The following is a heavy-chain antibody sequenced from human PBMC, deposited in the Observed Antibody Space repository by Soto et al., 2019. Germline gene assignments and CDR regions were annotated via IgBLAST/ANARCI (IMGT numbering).Heavy chain of an antibody. V-gene: IGHV1-46*01. CDR2: INPSGGST. CDR3: ARGDIVVVVAATPYGMDV. Sequence: QVQLVQSGAEVKKPGASVKVSCKASGYTFTSYYMHWVRQAPGQGLEWMGIINPSGGSTSYAQKYQCRVTMTRDTSTSTVYMELSSQRSEDTAVYYCARGDIVVVVAATPYGMDVWGQGTTVTVSS. D-gene: IGHD2-15*01. J-gene: IGHJ6*02. CDR1: GYTFTSYY.